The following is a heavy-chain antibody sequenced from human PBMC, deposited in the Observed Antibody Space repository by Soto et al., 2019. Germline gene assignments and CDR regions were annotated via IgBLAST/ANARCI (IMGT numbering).Heavy chain of an antibody. CDR3: ARGEDIVLMVYVGGFGP. V-gene: IGHV1-2*02. J-gene: IGHJ5*02. Sequence: QLQLVQSGAEVKKPGASLKVSCKASGYTFTGYYMHWVRQTPGQGLEWMGWINPNSGGTNQEQKFQGSVTMAKDTSHRPSYMDLSRLGSESGAVDYCARGEDIVLMVYVGGFGPWGQGSLVTVA. CDR1: GYTFTGYY. D-gene: IGHD2-8*01. CDR2: INPNSGGT.